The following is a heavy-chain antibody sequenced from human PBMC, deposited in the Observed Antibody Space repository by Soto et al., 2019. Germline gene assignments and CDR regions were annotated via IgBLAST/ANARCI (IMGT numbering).Heavy chain of an antibody. V-gene: IGHV3-23*01. J-gene: IGHJ1*01. Sequence: EVQLLESGGGLVQPGGSLRLSCAASGLTFSSYGMTWVRQAPGKGLEWVSAISGSGDTYNVDSLKGRFTISRDNSKSTLFLQMNSLRAEDTAVYYCATYGGDSGGFEYFKYWDQGTLVTVSS. CDR1: GLTFSSYG. CDR3: ATYGGDSGGFEYFKY. D-gene: IGHD2-21*02. CDR2: ISGSGDT.